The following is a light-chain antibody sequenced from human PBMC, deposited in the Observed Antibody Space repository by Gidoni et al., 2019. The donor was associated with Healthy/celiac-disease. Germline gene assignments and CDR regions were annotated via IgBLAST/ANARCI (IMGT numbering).Light chain of an antibody. CDR3: QQRSNWPT. CDR1: QSVSSY. J-gene: IGKJ4*01. Sequence: EIVLTQSPATLSLSPGERATLSFRASQSVSSYLAWYQQNPGQAPRRLIYEASNRATGIPARFSGIGSGTDFTLTISSLEPEDFAVYYCQQRSNWPTFGGGTKVEIK. V-gene: IGKV3-11*01. CDR2: EAS.